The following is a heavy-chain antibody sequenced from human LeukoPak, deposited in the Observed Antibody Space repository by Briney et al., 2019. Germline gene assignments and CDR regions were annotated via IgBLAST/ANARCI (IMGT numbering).Heavy chain of an antibody. Sequence: GGPLILSCAASGFTFSNYDMSWVRQAPGKGLEWVSSISDSGGSTYYADSVKGRFTISRDNSKNSLYLQMTNLRAADTAVYYCAKDLSRAVAADWFDPWDQGSLVTVSS. D-gene: IGHD6-19*01. V-gene: IGHV3-23*01. J-gene: IGHJ5*02. CDR2: ISDSGGST. CDR3: AKDLSRAVAADWFDP. CDR1: GFTFSNYD.